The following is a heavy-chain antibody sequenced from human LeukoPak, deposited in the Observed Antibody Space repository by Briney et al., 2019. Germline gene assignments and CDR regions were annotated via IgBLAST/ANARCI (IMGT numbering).Heavy chain of an antibody. Sequence: GGSLRLSCAASGLTFSIFGMNWVRQAPGKGLDWVSSISSSGGYIYYADSVKGRFTISRDNAKNSLYLQMNSLRAEDTAVYYCAREGAWYVSGSYSGYFYGMDVWGQGTTVTVSS. D-gene: IGHD3-10*01. CDR3: AREGAWYVSGSYSGYFYGMDV. J-gene: IGHJ6*02. V-gene: IGHV3-21*01. CDR1: GLTFSIFG. CDR2: ISSSGGYI.